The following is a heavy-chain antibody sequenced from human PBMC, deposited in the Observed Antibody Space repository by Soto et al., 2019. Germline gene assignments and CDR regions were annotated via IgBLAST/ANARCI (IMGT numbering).Heavy chain of an antibody. CDR3: ARGLEGYGGIYYYYGMDV. Sequence: PGGSLRLSCAASGFTFSSYSMNWVRQAPGKGLEWVSYISSSSSTIYYADSVKGRFTISRDNAKNSLYLQMNSLRAEDTAVYYCARGLEGYGGIYYYYGMDVWGQGTTVTVSS. CDR1: GFTFSSYS. D-gene: IGHD2-15*01. V-gene: IGHV3-48*01. J-gene: IGHJ6*02. CDR2: ISSSSSTI.